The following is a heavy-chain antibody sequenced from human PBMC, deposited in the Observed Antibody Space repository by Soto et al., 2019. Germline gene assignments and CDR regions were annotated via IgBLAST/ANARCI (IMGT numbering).Heavy chain of an antibody. Sequence: GGSLRLSCAASGFTFSYYYMHWVRQAPGKGLVWVSRINSDGGSTSYADSVKGRFTISRANAKNTLYLQMNSLRAEDTAVYYCARVRTPAVIVGDNSGFDFWGQGTKVTVSS. CDR1: GFTFSYYY. J-gene: IGHJ3*01. CDR3: ARVRTPAVIVGDNSGFDF. V-gene: IGHV3-74*01. D-gene: IGHD2-2*01. CDR2: INSDGGST.